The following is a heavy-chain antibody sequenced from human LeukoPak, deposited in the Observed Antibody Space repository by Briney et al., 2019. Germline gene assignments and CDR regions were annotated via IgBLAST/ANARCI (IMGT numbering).Heavy chain of an antibody. J-gene: IGHJ6*03. CDR2: ITPTSGST. D-gene: IGHD3-16*01. CDR3: ARAGDDEESYYYMDV. CDR1: GYTFTSYF. V-gene: IGHV1-46*01. Sequence: ASVEVSGKASGYTFTSYFIHWVRQAPGQGLEWMGLITPTSGSTIYAQKFQGRVTMTRDTSTTTVYMELSSPISEDTAVYYCARAGDDEESYYYMDVWGRGTKVTVSS.